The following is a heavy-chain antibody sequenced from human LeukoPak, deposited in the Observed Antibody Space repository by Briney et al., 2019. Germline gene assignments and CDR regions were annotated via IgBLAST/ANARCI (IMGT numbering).Heavy chain of an antibody. CDR2: ISGGGGYT. D-gene: IGHD3-10*01. J-gene: IGHJ4*02. CDR3: AKEVYYYGSGSYYSANYIDY. Sequence: GGSLRLSCAASGFTFSTYAMSWVRQAPGKGLEWVSAISGGGGYTYYAGSVKGRFTISRDSSKNTLYLQMNSLRAEDTAVYYCAKEVYYYGSGSYYSANYIDYWGQGTLVTVSS. V-gene: IGHV3-23*01. CDR1: GFTFSTYA.